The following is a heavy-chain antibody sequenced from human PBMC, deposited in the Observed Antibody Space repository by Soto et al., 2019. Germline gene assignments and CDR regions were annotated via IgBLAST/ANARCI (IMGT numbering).Heavy chain of an antibody. V-gene: IGHV3-74*01. D-gene: IGHD1-20*01. CDR1: GFTFSSYW. CDR3: ARDIGPYNWNDAGFDY. Sequence: EVQLVESGGGLVQPGGSLRLSCAASGFTFSSYWMHWVRQAPGKGLVWVSRINSDGSSTSYADSVKGRFTISRDTARNTLDLQMNSLRAEDTAVYYCARDIGPYNWNDAGFDYWGQGTLVTVSS. J-gene: IGHJ4*02. CDR2: INSDGSST.